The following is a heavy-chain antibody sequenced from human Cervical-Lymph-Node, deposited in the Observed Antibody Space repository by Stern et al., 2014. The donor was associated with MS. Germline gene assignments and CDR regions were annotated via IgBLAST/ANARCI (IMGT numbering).Heavy chain of an antibody. V-gene: IGHV4-31*03. CDR2: VLFSGST. J-gene: IGHJ4*02. CDR1: GVSISSGGYY. D-gene: IGHD5-24*01. Sequence: VQLVESGPGLLKPSQTLSLSCTVSGVSISSGGYYWSWIRQLPGKGLEWIGYVLFSGSTSYNPSVTSRVSISVDTSKNQFSLNLRSVTAADTAVYYCANGGDEYNPIDYWGQGTLVIVST. CDR3: ANGGDEYNPIDY.